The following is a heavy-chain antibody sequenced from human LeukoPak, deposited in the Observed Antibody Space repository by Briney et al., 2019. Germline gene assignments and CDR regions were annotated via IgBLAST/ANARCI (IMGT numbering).Heavy chain of an antibody. CDR2: IWYDGSDK. CDR1: GFTFSSYG. Sequence: GGSLRLSCEASGFTFSSYGMHWVCQAPGKGLEWVAVIWYDGSDKYYADSVKGRFSISRDNSKNTLYLQMNSLRAEDTAVYYCARELPPVVNFYFDSWGQGTLVTVSS. CDR3: ARELPPVVNFYFDS. D-gene: IGHD3-22*01. V-gene: IGHV3-33*01. J-gene: IGHJ4*02.